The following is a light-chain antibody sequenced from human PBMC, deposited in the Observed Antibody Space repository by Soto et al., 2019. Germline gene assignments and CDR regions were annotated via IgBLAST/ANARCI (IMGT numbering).Light chain of an antibody. CDR2: WAS. J-gene: IGKJ1*01. CDR1: QSLLYSSKNKNY. V-gene: IGKV4-1*01. CDR3: QQYYSTPWT. Sequence: DIVMTQSPDSLAVSLGERATINCKSSQSLLYSSKNKNYLAWYQQKPGQPPKLLIYWASTRESGVPDRISGSGSGTDFTLTISTLQAEDVAVYYCQQYYSTPWTFGQGTKVEIK.